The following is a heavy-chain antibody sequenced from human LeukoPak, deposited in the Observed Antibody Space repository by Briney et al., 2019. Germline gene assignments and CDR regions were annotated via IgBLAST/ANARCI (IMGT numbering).Heavy chain of an antibody. CDR1: GYTFTSYA. CDR2: INANTGNP. V-gene: IGHV7-4-1*02. CDR3: ARVRSTYYSDY. Sequence: ASVKVSCKTSGYTFTSYAMNWVRQAPGQGLEWMGWINANTGNPTYAQGFTGRFVFSLDTSVSTAYLQVSSLKAEDTAVYYCARVRSTYYSDYWGQGTLVAVSS. D-gene: IGHD2/OR15-2a*01. J-gene: IGHJ4*02.